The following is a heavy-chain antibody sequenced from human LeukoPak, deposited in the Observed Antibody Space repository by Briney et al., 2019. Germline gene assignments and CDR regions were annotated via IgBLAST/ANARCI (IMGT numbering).Heavy chain of an antibody. Sequence: SETLSLTCAVYGGSFSGYYWSWIRQPPGKGLEWLGEINHSGSTNYNPSLKSRVTISVDTSKNQFSLKLSSVTAADTAVYYCASTAGTYGGNLEMDVWGKGTTVTVSS. CDR2: INHSGST. CDR1: GGSFSGYY. V-gene: IGHV4-34*01. D-gene: IGHD4-23*01. CDR3: ASTAGTYGGNLEMDV. J-gene: IGHJ6*04.